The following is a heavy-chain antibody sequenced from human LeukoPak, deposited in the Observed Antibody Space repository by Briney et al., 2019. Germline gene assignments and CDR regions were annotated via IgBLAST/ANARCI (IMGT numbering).Heavy chain of an antibody. V-gene: IGHV1-8*01. CDR3: ARTHYGSGSSFDY. CDR2: MNPNSGNT. J-gene: IGHJ4*02. CDR1: GYTFTSYD. D-gene: IGHD3-10*01. Sequence: ASVKVSCKASGYTFTSYDINWVRQATGQGLEWMGWMNPNSGNTGYAQKFQGRVTMTRDTSTSTVYMELSSLRSEDTAVYYCARTHYGSGSSFDYWGQGTLVTVSS.